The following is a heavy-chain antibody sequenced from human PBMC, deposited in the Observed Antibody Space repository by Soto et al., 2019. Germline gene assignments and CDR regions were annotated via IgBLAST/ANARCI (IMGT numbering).Heavy chain of an antibody. V-gene: IGHV1-69*01. CDR1: GGTFTNSA. D-gene: IGHD3-3*01. Sequence: QVQLVQSGAEVKKPGSSVKVSCKASGGTFTNSAVVWVRQTPAQGLEWMGGIIPLFGRANYAQKFQGRVTSTADESTTTAYMEVSSLRSEDTAVYYCATKVRYLEWVFDSWGQGTLVTVSS. CDR3: ATKVRYLEWVFDS. J-gene: IGHJ4*02. CDR2: IIPLFGRA.